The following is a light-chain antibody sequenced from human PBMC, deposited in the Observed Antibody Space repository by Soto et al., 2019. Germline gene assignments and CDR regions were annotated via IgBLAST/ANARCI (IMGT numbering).Light chain of an antibody. Sequence: EMVMTQSPAILSVSPGESATHSCRASQSVNSNYLAWYQQHPGQPPRLLIYGISTRATGIPARFSGSGSGTEFSLTISSLQSEDFAVYYCQQYSKWPITFGQGTRLE. CDR2: GIS. V-gene: IGKV3-15*01. CDR1: QSVNSN. J-gene: IGKJ5*01. CDR3: QQYSKWPIT.